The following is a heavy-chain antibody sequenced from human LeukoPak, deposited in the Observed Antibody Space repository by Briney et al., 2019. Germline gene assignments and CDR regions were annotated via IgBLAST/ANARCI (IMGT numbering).Heavy chain of an antibody. CDR1: GFTLTSYT. V-gene: IGHV3-30-3*01. CDR3: ARDRVQIWSYVGTFDS. J-gene: IGHJ4*02. Sequence: PGGSLRLSCATSGFTLTSYTMHWVRQAPGKGLEWVAVVSYDGTKISYADSVKGRFTTSRDISKNTLYLQMNSLKPEDSALYYCARDRVQIWSYVGTFDSWGQGTLVTVSS. CDR2: VSYDGTKI. D-gene: IGHD5-18*01.